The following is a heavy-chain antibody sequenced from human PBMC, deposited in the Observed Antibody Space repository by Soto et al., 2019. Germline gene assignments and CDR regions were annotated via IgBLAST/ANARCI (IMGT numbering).Heavy chain of an antibody. J-gene: IGHJ4*02. CDR1: GYTFTRYD. CDR2: MNTNSGNT. V-gene: IGHV1-8*01. CDR3: ARSTNDYGDRH. D-gene: IGHD4-17*01. Sequence: QVQLVQSGAEVKKPGASVKVSCKASGYTFTRYDINRVRQATGQGLEWMGWMNTNSGNTGYAQKLQGRVTMTRNTSISTAYMELSSLRSEDAAVYYCARSTNDYGDRHWGQGTLVTVSS.